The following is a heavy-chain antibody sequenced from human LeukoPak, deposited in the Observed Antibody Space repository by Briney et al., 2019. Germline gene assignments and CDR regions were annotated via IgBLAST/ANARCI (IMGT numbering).Heavy chain of an antibody. CDR2: INHSGGT. D-gene: IGHD2-8*01. V-gene: IGHV4-34*01. CDR3: ARIRCGHTDDRCYNY. CDR1: GVSVNAYS. J-gene: IGHJ4*02. Sequence: SETLSLTCAVQGVSVNAYSWSWIRQSPEKGLEWIGEINHSGGTNYNPSLKSRATISVDTSENRISLRVTSVTAADTAVYYCARIRCGHTDDRCYNYWGQGTLVTLSS.